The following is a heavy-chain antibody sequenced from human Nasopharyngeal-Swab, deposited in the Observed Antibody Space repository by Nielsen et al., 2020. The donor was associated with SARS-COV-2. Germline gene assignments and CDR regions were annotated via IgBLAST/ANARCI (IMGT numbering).Heavy chain of an antibody. Sequence: GSLRLSCAVYGGSFSGYYWSWIRQPPGKGLEWIGEINHSGSTNYNPSLKSRVTISVDTSKNQFSLKLSSVTAADTAVYYCAQYYGSGSIQYWGQGTLVTASS. D-gene: IGHD3-10*01. J-gene: IGHJ4*02. V-gene: IGHV4-34*01. CDR1: GGSFSGYY. CDR3: AQYYGSGSIQY. CDR2: INHSGST.